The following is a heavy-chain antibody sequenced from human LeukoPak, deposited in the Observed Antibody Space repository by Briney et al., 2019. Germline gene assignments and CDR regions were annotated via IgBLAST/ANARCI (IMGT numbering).Heavy chain of an antibody. CDR3: ARVRGSDYYDSSGYYLVFDY. CDR2: ISYSGST. D-gene: IGHD3-22*01. CDR1: GGSISSYY. V-gene: IGHV4-59*01. J-gene: IGHJ4*02. Sequence: SETLSLTCTVSGGSISSYYWSWIRQPPGKGLEWIGYISYSGSTIYNPSPKSRVTISVDTSKNQFSLKLSSVTAADTAVYYCARVRGSDYYDSSGYYLVFDYWGQGTLVTVSS.